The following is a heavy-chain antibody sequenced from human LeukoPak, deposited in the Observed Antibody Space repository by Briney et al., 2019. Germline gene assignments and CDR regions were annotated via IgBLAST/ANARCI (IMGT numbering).Heavy chain of an antibody. CDR2: TYYRSKWYN. CDR3: ARQYSSGWYYYYGLDV. CDR1: GDSVSSNSAA. D-gene: IGHD6-19*01. J-gene: IGHJ6*02. Sequence: SQTLSLTCAISGDSVSSNSAAWNWIRQSPSRGLEWLGRTYYRSKWYNDYTISVKSRITINPDTSKNQFSLQLNSVTPEDTAVYYCARQYSSGWYYYYGLDVWGQGTTVTVSS. V-gene: IGHV6-1*01.